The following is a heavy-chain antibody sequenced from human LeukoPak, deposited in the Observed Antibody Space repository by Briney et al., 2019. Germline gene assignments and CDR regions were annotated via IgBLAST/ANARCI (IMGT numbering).Heavy chain of an antibody. Sequence: QPGGSLRLSCAASGFTFSSYWMSWARQAPGKGLEWVANIKQDGSEKYYLDSVKGRFTISRDNAENSLYLQMNSLRAEDTAVYYCATEASSGLEDWGQGILVTVSS. V-gene: IGHV3-7*01. CDR1: GFTFSSYW. CDR3: ATEASSGLED. J-gene: IGHJ4*02. D-gene: IGHD6-19*01. CDR2: IKQDGSEK.